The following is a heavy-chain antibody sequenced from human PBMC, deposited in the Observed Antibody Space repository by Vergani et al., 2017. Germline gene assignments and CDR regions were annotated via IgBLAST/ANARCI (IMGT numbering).Heavy chain of an antibody. D-gene: IGHD3-22*01. CDR2: IYDSETT. CDR3: ASLGYYPDTGGWA. V-gene: IGHV4-30-4*08. J-gene: IGHJ5*02. Sequence: QVQLQESGPGLVKPSQTLSLTCAVSGGSISSGGYYWSWIRQSPGKGLEWIGNIYDSETTRYDPSLKSRLTISQDNSKNQFSLKLKSVTAADTAIYYCASLGYYPDTGGWAWGQGIHVTVSS. CDR1: GGSISSGGYY.